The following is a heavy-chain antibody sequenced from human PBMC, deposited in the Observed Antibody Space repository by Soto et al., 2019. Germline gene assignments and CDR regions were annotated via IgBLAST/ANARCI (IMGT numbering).Heavy chain of an antibody. CDR1: VFTFSTYA. CDR3: AKDRNYPRDQFHY. D-gene: IGHD1-7*01. V-gene: IGHV3-23*01. Sequence: PGGPLRLSCAASVFTFSTYALSWVRQGPGKGLEWVSAISANGQGIYYADSVRGRFTISRDNSKNTIFLHMDSLRAEDTAVYYCAKDRNYPRDQFHYWGQGTLVTVSS. J-gene: IGHJ4*02. CDR2: ISANGQGI.